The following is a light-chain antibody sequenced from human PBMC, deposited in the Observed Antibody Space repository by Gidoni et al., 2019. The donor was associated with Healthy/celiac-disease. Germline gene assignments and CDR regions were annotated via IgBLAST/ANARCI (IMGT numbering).Light chain of an antibody. V-gene: IGKV1-5*03. CDR2: KAS. CDR1: QSISSW. J-gene: IGKJ4*01. Sequence: DIQMTQSPSTLSASVGDRVTITCRASQSISSWLAWYQQNPGKAPKLLIYKASSLESGVPSRFSGSGSGTEFTLTISSLQPDDFATYYCQQGLTFGGGTKVEIK. CDR3: QQGLT.